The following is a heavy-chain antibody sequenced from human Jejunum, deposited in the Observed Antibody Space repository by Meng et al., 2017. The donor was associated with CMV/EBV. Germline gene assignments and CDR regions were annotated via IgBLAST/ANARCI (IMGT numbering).Heavy chain of an antibody. CDR2: IDTNTGNP. D-gene: IGHD2-15*01. V-gene: IGHV7-4-1*02. CDR1: GYTFNSYA. CDR3: ARLYCSGGSCYTIDY. J-gene: IGHJ4*02. Sequence: QVQLVQSGSGLKKPGASVKVSCKASGYTFNSYAMNWVRQAPGQGLEWMGWIDTNTGNPTYAQGFTGRFVFSLDTSVSTAYLQISSLKAADTAVYYCARLYCSGGSCYTIDYWGQGTLVTVSS.